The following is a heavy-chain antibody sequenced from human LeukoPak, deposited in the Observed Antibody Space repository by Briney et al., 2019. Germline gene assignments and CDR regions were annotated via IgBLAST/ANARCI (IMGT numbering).Heavy chain of an antibody. CDR2: ISGDGRST. CDR1: GFTFSSYA. Sequence: PGESLRLSCAASGFTFSSYAMNWVRQAPGKGLEWVSAISGDGRSTYYADSVKGRFTISRDNSQNTQSLQLNNLRAEDTAVYYCAKGGGSSWDPLDYWGQGTLVTVSS. CDR3: AKGGGSSWDPLDY. J-gene: IGHJ4*02. V-gene: IGHV3-23*01. D-gene: IGHD6-13*01.